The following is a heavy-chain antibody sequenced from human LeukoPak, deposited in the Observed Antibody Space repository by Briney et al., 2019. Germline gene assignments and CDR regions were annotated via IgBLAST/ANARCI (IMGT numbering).Heavy chain of an antibody. CDR3: ARHVVVTAGFVAFDI. CDR2: IYYSGST. J-gene: IGHJ3*02. V-gene: IGHV4-39*01. D-gene: IGHD2-21*01. Sequence: SETLSLTCTVSGGSISSGDYYWSWIRQPPGKGLGWIGYIYYSGSTYYNPSLKSRVTISVDTSKNQFSLKLSSVTAADTAVYYCARHVVVTAGFVAFDIWGQGTMVTVSS. CDR1: GGSISSGDYY.